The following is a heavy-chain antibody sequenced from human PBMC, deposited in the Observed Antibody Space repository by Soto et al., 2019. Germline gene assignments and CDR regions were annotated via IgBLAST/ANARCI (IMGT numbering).Heavy chain of an antibody. CDR3: ARPAAPYYYDSSGYYYFDY. CDR1: GYTFTSYY. V-gene: IGHV1-46*01. J-gene: IGHJ4*02. CDR2: INPSGGST. Sequence: ASVKVSCQASGYTFTSYYMHWVRQAPGQGLEWMGIINPSGGSTSYAQKFQGRVTMTRDTSTSTVYMELSSLRSEDTAVYYCARPAAPYYYDSSGYYYFDYWGQGTLVTVSS. D-gene: IGHD3-22*01.